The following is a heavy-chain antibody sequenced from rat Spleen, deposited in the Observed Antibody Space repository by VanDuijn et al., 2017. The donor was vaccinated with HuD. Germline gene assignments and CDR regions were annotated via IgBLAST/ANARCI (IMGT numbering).Heavy chain of an antibody. CDR1: GFSLTSYG. Sequence: QVQLKESGPGLVQPSQTPSLTCTVSGFSLTSYGVSWVRQPPGKGLEWIGAIWSGGSTDYNSALKSRRSISRDTAKGQVRLKMNSLQTEDTAMYFCARWNYYDGSYYYWYFDCWGPGTMVTVSS. D-gene: IGHD1-12*02. V-gene: IGHV2-16*01. J-gene: IGHJ1*01. CDR2: IWSGGST. CDR3: ARWNYYDGSYYYWYFDC.